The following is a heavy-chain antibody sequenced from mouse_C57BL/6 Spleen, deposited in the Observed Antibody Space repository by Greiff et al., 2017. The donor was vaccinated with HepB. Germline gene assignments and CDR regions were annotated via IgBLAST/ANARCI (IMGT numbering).Heavy chain of an antibody. J-gene: IGHJ1*03. CDR1: GYTFTDYY. CDR2: INPNNGGT. V-gene: IGHV1-26*01. CDR3: ARYGSWYFDV. D-gene: IGHD2-2*01. Sequence: EVQLQQSGPELVKPGASVKISCKASGYTFTDYYMNWVKQSHGKSLEWIGDINPNNGGTSYNQKFKGKATLTVDKSSSTAYMERRSLTSEDSAVYYCARYGSWYFDVWGTGTTVTVSS.